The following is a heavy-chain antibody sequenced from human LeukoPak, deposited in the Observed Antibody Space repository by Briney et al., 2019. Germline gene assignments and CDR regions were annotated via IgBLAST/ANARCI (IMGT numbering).Heavy chain of an antibody. CDR3: ASHSVAVLPIATFDY. D-gene: IGHD2-21*01. V-gene: IGHV3-21*04. J-gene: IGHJ4*02. Sequence: PGGSLRLSCAASGFTFSSYNMKWVRQAPGKGLEWVSSISTSSSYIYYADSVKGRFTISRDNAKNSLNLQMNSLRAEDAAMYFCASHSVAVLPIATFDYWGQGTLVTVSS. CDR2: ISTSSSYI. CDR1: GFTFSSYN.